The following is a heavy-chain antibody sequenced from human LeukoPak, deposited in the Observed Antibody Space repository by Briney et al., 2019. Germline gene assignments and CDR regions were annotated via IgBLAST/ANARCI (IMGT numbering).Heavy chain of an antibody. V-gene: IGHV3-23*01. J-gene: IGHJ4*02. D-gene: IGHD3-22*01. Sequence: GGSLRLSCAASGFTFSSYAMSWVRQAPGKGLEWVSAISGSGGSTYYADSVKGRFTISRDNSKNTLYRQMNSLRAEDTAVYYCAKGGSSGRTYYFDYWGQGTLVTVSS. CDR2: ISGSGGST. CDR3: AKGGSSGRTYYFDY. CDR1: GFTFSSYA.